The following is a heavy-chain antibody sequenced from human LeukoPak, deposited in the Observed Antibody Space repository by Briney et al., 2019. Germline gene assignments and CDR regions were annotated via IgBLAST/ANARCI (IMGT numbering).Heavy chain of an antibody. V-gene: IGHV4-39*07. CDR1: GDSINTDGYY. J-gene: IGHJ6*03. CDR2: IYFTGNT. CDR3: ARGTVYSSSPLHYYYYMDV. D-gene: IGHD6-6*01. Sequence: SETLSLTCTVSGDSINTDGYYWGWIRQPPGKGLEWIGSIYFTGNTYYNPSLRSRVTISVDTSKNQSSLKLNSVTAADTAVYFCARGTVYSSSPLHYYYYMDVWGKGATVTVSS.